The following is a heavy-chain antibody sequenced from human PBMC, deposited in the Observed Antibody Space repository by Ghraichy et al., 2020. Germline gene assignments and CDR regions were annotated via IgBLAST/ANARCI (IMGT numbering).Heavy chain of an antibody. D-gene: IGHD3-9*01. J-gene: IGHJ3*02. CDR1: GFTFSSYG. CDR2: IWYDGSNK. Sequence: GGSLRLSCAASGFTFSSYGMHWVRQAPGKGLEWVAVIWYDGSNKYYADSVKGRFTISRDNSKNTLYLQMNSLRAEDTAAYYCARDQELRYFDSVGYAFDIWGQGTMVTVSS. V-gene: IGHV3-33*08. CDR3: ARDQELRYFDSVGYAFDI.